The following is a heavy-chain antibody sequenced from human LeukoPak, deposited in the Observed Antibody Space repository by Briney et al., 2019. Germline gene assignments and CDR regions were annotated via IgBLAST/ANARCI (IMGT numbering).Heavy chain of an antibody. CDR1: GVTFSSYA. Sequence: ASVKVSCKASGVTFSSYAISWVRQAPGQGLEWMGRIIPIFGIANYAQKFQGRVTITADKSTSTAYMELSSLRSEDTAVYYCAESTSGTEVYRFDYWGQGTLVAVSS. V-gene: IGHV1-69*04. CDR3: AESTSGTEVYRFDY. J-gene: IGHJ4*02. CDR2: IIPIFGIA. D-gene: IGHD3-10*01.